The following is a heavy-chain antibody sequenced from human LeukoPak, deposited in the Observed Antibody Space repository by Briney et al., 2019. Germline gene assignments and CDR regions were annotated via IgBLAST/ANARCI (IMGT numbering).Heavy chain of an antibody. CDR1: GFTFSSYA. J-gene: IGHJ4*02. CDR2: ISYDGSTE. D-gene: IGHD3-22*01. Sequence: TGGSLRLSCAASGFTFSSYAMQWVRQAPGKGLEWVAIISYDGSTEYYADSVKGRFTISRDNAKNSLYLQMNSLRAEDTAVYYCARTRITMIVGLASRFDYWGQGSLVTVSS. V-gene: IGHV3-30-3*01. CDR3: ARTRITMIVGLASRFDY.